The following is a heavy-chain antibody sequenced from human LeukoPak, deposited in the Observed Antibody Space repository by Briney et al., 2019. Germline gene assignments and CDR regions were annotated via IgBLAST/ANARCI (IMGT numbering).Heavy chain of an antibody. CDR1: GYTFTGYY. D-gene: IGHD1-26*01. CDR2: INPNSGGT. CDR3: ARGIGSSGPYYGMDV. Sequence: ASVKVSCKASGYTFTGYYMHWVRQAPGQGLEWMGWINPNSGGTNYAQKFQGRVTMTRDTSISTAYMELSRLRSDDTAVYYCARGIGSSGPYYGMDVWGQGTTVTVSS. V-gene: IGHV1-2*02. J-gene: IGHJ6*02.